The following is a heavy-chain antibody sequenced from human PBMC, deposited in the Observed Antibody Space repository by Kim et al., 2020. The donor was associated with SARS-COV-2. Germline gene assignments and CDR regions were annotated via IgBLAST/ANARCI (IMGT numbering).Heavy chain of an antibody. CDR3: AKLRGTSNSAYGLHYFDY. D-gene: IGHD3-22*01. V-gene: IGHV3-23*01. Sequence: GGSLRLSCAASGFTSNNYAMSWVRQAPGKGLEWVSGISGSGGTTYYADSVKGRFTISRDNSKNTLYLQMNSLRAEDTAVYYCAKLRGTSNSAYGLHYFDYWGQGTLFTVSS. J-gene: IGHJ4*02. CDR2: ISGSGGTT. CDR1: GFTSNNYA.